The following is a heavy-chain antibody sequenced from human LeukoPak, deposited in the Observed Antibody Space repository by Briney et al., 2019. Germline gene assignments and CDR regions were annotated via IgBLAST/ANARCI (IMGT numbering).Heavy chain of an antibody. CDR2: ISAYNGNT. Sequence: ASVKVSCKASGYTFTSYGISWVRQAPGQGLEWMGWISAYNGNTNYAQKLQGRVTMTTDASTSTAYMELRSLRSDDTAVYYCTTDPCGGDCYPLPENGMDVWGQGTTVTVSS. CDR3: TTDPCGGDCYPLPENGMDV. V-gene: IGHV1-18*01. D-gene: IGHD2-21*02. J-gene: IGHJ6*02. CDR1: GYTFTSYG.